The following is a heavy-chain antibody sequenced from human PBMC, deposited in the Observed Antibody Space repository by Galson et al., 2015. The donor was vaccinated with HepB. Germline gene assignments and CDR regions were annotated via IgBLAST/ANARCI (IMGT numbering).Heavy chain of an antibody. V-gene: IGHV3-33*01. CDR3: ARGFELRNAVATGVSDY. J-gene: IGHJ4*02. CDR1: GFTFSSYG. D-gene: IGHD5-12*01. Sequence: SLRLSCAASGFTFSSYGMHWVRQAPGKGLEWVAVIWYDGSNKYYADSVKGRFTISRDNSKNTLYLQMNSLRAEDTAVYYCARGFELRNAVATGVSDYWGQGTLVTVSS. CDR2: IWYDGSNK.